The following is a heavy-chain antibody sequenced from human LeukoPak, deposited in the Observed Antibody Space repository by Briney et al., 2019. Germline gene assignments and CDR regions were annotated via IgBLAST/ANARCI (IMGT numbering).Heavy chain of an antibody. D-gene: IGHD1-26*01. Sequence: PGGSLRLSCAASGFTFSSYGMHWVRQAPGKGLEWVAFIRYDGSNKYYADSVKGRFTISRDNSKNTLYLQMNSLRAEDTAVYYCAKDRSGSYWGNFDYWGQGTLVTASS. CDR3: AKDRSGSYWGNFDY. CDR1: GFTFSSYG. J-gene: IGHJ4*02. V-gene: IGHV3-30*02. CDR2: IRYDGSNK.